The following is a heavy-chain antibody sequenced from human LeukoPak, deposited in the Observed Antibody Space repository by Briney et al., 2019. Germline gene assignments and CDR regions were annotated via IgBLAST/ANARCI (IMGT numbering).Heavy chain of an antibody. J-gene: IGHJ4*02. D-gene: IGHD5-18*01. CDR2: ISGSGDNQ. Sequence: GGSMRLSSAVSGFTFRGYAMNWVRQAPGKGLEWVALISGSGDNQYYADAVKGRFTISRDNSKNTLSLQMSSLRVEDTAVYYCAKDWIPEDWGQGTLVTVSS. CDR3: AKDWIPED. CDR1: GFTFRGYA. V-gene: IGHV3-23*01.